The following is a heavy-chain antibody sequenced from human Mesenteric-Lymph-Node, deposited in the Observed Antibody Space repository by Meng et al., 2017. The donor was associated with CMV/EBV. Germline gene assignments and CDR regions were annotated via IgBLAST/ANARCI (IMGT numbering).Heavy chain of an antibody. J-gene: IGHJ4*02. V-gene: IGHV3-15*01. D-gene: IGHD2-15*01. CDR1: GLAFSQAW. Sequence: GESLKISCAASGLAFSQAWMSWVRQAPGKGLEWGGRIKSERDGGTTDYAARVKGRFIISRDDLENTLYLHMNSLDIEDTGVYYCATGERQWQLLLDCWGQGTLVTVSS. CDR2: IKSERDGGTT. CDR3: ATGERQWQLLLDC.